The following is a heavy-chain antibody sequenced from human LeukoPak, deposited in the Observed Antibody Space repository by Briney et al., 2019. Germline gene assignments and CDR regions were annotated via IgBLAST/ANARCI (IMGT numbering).Heavy chain of an antibody. J-gene: IGHJ6*03. CDR3: ARGLRGIVVVPAAVVRTKYYYYYMDV. CDR1: GGSFSGYY. Sequence: SETLSLTCAVYGGSFSGYYWGWIRQPPGKGLEWIGEINHSGSTNYNPSPKSRVTISVDTSKNQFSLKLSSVTAADTAVYYCARGLRGIVVVPAAVVRTKYYYYYMDVWGKGTTVTVSS. CDR2: INHSGST. D-gene: IGHD2-2*01. V-gene: IGHV4-34*01.